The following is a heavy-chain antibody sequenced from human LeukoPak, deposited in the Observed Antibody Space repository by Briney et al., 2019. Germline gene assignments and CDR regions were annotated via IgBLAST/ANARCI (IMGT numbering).Heavy chain of an antibody. V-gene: IGHV4-4*07. Sequence: SETLSLTCTVSGGSISSYYWSWIRQPAGKGLEWIGRIYTSGSTNYNPSLKSRVTMSVDTSKNQFSLKLSSVTAADTAVYYCAREEIVVVPAATNYYYYGMDVWGQGTTVTVPS. CDR2: IYTSGST. D-gene: IGHD2-2*01. CDR1: GGSISSYY. J-gene: IGHJ6*02. CDR3: AREEIVVVPAATNYYYYGMDV.